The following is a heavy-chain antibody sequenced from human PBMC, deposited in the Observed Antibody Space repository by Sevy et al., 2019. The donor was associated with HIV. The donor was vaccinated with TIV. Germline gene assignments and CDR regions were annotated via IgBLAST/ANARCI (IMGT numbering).Heavy chain of an antibody. J-gene: IGHJ4*02. V-gene: IGHV4-38-2*01. CDR1: GYSISSDYY. CDR2: IYHSGYS. Sequence: LSLTCAVSGYSISSDYYWGWIRQPPGKGLEWIGSIYHSGYSYYNPSLKSRVTISVDTSKNQFSLKLSSVTAADTAVYYCARAIGTQVAGLYYFDYWGQGTLVTVSS. CDR3: ARAIGTQVAGLYYFDY. D-gene: IGHD6-19*01.